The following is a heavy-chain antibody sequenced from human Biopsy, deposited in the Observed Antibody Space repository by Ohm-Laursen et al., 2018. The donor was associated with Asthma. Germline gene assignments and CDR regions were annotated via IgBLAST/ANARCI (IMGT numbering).Heavy chain of an antibody. D-gene: IGHD2-15*01. CDR3: AGGRYCSGASCLYGMDV. CDR2: IGIKGTSI. J-gene: IGHJ6*02. CDR1: GMSVSDNY. V-gene: IGHV3-11*01. Sequence: GSLRLSCAASGMSVSDNYMTWLRQSPGKGLEWLSHIGIKGTSIYYADSVKGRFTISRDNAKNSLFLQMNGLRADDTAGYFCAGGRYCSGASCLYGMDVWGQGTTVSVSS.